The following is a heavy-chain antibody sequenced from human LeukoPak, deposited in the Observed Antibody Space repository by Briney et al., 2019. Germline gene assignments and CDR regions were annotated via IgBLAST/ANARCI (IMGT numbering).Heavy chain of an antibody. Sequence: SETLSLTCTVSGGSISGYYWGWIRQPPGKGLEWIGSIYHSGSTYYNPSLKSRVTISVDTSKNQFSLKLSSVTAADTAVYYCARVNTVTTLRGSNWFDPWGQGTLVTVSS. V-gene: IGHV4-38-2*02. CDR3: ARVNTVTTLRGSNWFDP. J-gene: IGHJ5*02. D-gene: IGHD4-11*01. CDR1: GGSISGYY. CDR2: IYHSGST.